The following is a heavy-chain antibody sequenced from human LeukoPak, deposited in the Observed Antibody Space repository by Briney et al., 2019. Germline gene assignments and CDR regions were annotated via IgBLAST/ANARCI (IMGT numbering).Heavy chain of an antibody. CDR3: ARDRYNWNYGRGDAFDI. J-gene: IGHJ3*02. CDR2: IYYSGST. D-gene: IGHD1-7*01. CDR1: GGSISSYY. Sequence: SETLSLTCTVSGGSISSYYWSWIRQPPGKGLEWIGYIYYSGSTNYNPSLKSRVTISVDTSKNQFSLKLSSVTAADTAVYYCARDRYNWNYGRGDAFDIWGQGTMVTVSS. V-gene: IGHV4-59*01.